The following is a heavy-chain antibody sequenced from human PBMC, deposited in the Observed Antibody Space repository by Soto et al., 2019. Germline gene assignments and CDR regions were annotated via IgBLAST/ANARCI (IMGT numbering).Heavy chain of an antibody. CDR2: FDPEDGET. J-gene: IGHJ4*02. CDR1: GYTLTELS. CDR3: ATRRYYYGSGSYYFDY. V-gene: IGHV1-24*01. D-gene: IGHD3-10*01. Sequence: ASVKVSCKVSGYTLTELSMHWVRQAPGKGLEWVGGFDPEDGETIYAQKFQGRVTMTEDTSTDTAYMELSSLRSEDTAVYYCATRRYYYGSGSYYFDYWGQGTLVTVSS.